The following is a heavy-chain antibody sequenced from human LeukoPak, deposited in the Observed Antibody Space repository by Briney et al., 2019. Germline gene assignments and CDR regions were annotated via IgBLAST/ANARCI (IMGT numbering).Heavy chain of an antibody. J-gene: IGHJ4*02. V-gene: IGHV4-4*07. Sequence: PSETLSLTCAVYGGSFTDYYWSWIRQPAGKGLEWIGRIYTSGSTNYNPSLKSRVTMSVDTSKNQFSLKLSSVTAADTAVYYCARDEYYGSGSHFDYWGQGTLVTVSS. D-gene: IGHD3-10*01. CDR2: IYTSGST. CDR3: ARDEYYGSGSHFDY. CDR1: GGSFTDYY.